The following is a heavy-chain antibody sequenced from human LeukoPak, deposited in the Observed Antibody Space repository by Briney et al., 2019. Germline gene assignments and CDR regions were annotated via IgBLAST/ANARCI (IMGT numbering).Heavy chain of an antibody. D-gene: IGHD6-13*01. V-gene: IGHV3-21*01. CDR3: ARVFGAAAGPSDY. CDR1: GFTFSSYS. J-gene: IGHJ4*02. CDR2: ISSSSSYI. Sequence: GGSLRLSCAASGFTFSSYSMNWVRQAPGKGLEWVSSISSSSSYIYYADSVKGRFTISRDNAKNSLYLQMNSLRAEDTAVYYCARVFGAAAGPSDYWGREPWSPSPQ.